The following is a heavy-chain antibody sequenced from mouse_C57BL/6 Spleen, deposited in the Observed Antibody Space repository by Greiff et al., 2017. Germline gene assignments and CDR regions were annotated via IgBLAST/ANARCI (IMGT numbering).Heavy chain of an antibody. J-gene: IGHJ2*01. Sequence: QVQLQQPGAELVKPGASVKLSCKASGYTFTSYWMQWVKQRPGQGLEWIGEIDPSDSYTNYNQKFKGKATLTVDTSSSTAYMQLSSLTSEDSAVYYCARRRFLDYWGQGTTLTVSS. CDR1: GYTFTSYW. CDR3: ARRRFLDY. CDR2: IDPSDSYT. V-gene: IGHV1-50*01.